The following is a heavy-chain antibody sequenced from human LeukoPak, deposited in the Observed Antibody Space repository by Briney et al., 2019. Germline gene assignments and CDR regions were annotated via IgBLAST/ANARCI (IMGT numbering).Heavy chain of an antibody. D-gene: IGHD3-16*02. CDR1: GFTFSSYS. J-gene: IGHJ4*02. V-gene: IGHV3-23*01. Sequence: GGSLRLSCAASGFTFSSYSMSWVRQAPGKGLEWVSAISGSGGSTYYADSVKGRFTISRDNSKNTLYLQMNSLRAEDTAVYYCAKVHDYVWGSYRYTRPAYFDYWGQGTLVTVSS. CDR3: AKVHDYVWGSYRYTRPAYFDY. CDR2: ISGSGGST.